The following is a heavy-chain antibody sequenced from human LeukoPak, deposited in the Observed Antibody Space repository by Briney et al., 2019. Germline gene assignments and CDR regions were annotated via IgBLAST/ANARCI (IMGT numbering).Heavy chain of an antibody. CDR1: GFTFSSYG. V-gene: IGHV3-30*18. J-gene: IGHJ4*02. Sequence: GGSLRLSCAASGFTFSSYGMHWVRQAPGKGLEWVAVISYDGSNKYYADSVKGRFTISRDNSKNTLYLQMDSLRAEDTAVYHCAKDLRAVAGPFDYWGQGTLVTVSS. CDR2: ISYDGSNK. CDR3: AKDLRAVAGPFDY. D-gene: IGHD6-19*01.